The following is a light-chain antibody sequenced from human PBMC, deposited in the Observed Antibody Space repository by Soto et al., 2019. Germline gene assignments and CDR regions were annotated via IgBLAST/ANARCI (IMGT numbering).Light chain of an antibody. V-gene: IGLV2-8*01. Sequence: QSALTQPPSASGSPGQSVTISCTGTSSDVGAYSYVSWYQQHPGKAPKLMIYEVTKRPSGVPDRFSGSKFGSTASLTVSGLQAEDEADYFCSSYAGSNNLLFGGGTKLTVL. CDR1: SSDVGAYSY. CDR3: SSYAGSNNLL. CDR2: EVT. J-gene: IGLJ2*01.